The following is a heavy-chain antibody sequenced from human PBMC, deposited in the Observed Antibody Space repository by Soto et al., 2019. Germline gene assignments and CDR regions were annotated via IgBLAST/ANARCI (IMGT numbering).Heavy chain of an antibody. CDR1: GGTFSSYA. Sequence: QVQLVQSGAEVRKPGSSVKVSCKASGGTFSSYAFSWVRQAPGQGLEWMGDIIPILGTTNNAQKFRGRVTMTADESTSTAYMELSSLTSEDTAVYYCARPDFGDYWYFDLWGRGTLVTVSS. J-gene: IGHJ2*01. D-gene: IGHD4-17*01. V-gene: IGHV1-69*12. CDR3: ARPDFGDYWYFDL. CDR2: IIPILGTT.